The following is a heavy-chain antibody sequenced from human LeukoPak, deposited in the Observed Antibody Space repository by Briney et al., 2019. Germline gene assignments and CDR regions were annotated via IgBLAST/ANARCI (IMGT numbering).Heavy chain of an antibody. J-gene: IGHJ4*02. D-gene: IGHD6-19*01. Sequence: PGGSLRLSCAASGFTFSSYAMSWVRQAPGKGLEWVAVIWYDGSNKYYADSVKGRFTISRDNSKNTLYLQMNSLRAEDTAVYYCARGDSSGWYWLDYWGQGTLVTVSS. CDR2: IWYDGSNK. V-gene: IGHV3-33*08. CDR1: GFTFSSYA. CDR3: ARGDSSGWYWLDY.